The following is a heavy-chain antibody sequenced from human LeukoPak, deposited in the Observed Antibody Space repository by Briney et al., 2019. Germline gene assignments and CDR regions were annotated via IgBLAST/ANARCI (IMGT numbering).Heavy chain of an antibody. V-gene: IGHV3-23*01. CDR1: GFTFSSYA. D-gene: IGHD2-15*01. CDR2: ISGSGGST. J-gene: IGHJ4*02. CDR3: AKEGYCSGGSCYSYFDY. Sequence: GGSLRLSCAASGFTFSSYAMRWVGQAPGRGVEWVSAISGSGGSTSYADSVKGRFTISRDNSKNTLFLQMNSLRAEDTAVYYCAKEGYCSGGSCYSYFDYWGQGTLVTVSS.